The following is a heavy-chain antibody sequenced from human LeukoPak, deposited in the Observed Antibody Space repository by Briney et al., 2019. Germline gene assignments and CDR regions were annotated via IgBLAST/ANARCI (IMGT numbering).Heavy chain of an antibody. V-gene: IGHV4-59*08. D-gene: IGHD6-13*01. CDR3: ARHEGYSSSQPFGY. J-gene: IGHJ4*02. Sequence: SETLSLTCTVSGGPISSDYWSWIRQPPGKGLEWIGYIYYSGSTNYNPSLKSRVTISVDTSKNQFSLKLSSVTAADTAVYYCARHEGYSSSQPFGYWGQGTLVTVSS. CDR1: GGPISSDY. CDR2: IYYSGST.